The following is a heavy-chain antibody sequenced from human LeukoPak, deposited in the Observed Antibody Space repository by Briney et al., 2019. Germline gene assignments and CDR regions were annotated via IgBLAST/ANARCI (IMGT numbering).Heavy chain of an antibody. CDR3: ARDMDTAMPLTPGDDY. D-gene: IGHD5-18*01. Sequence: GGSLRLSCAASGFTFSSYSMNWVRQAPGKGLEWVSSISSSSSYIYYADSVKGRFTISRDNAKNSLYLQMNSLRAEDTAVYYCARDMDTAMPLTPGDDYWGQGTLVTVSS. J-gene: IGHJ4*02. CDR2: ISSSSSYI. CDR1: GFTFSSYS. V-gene: IGHV3-21*01.